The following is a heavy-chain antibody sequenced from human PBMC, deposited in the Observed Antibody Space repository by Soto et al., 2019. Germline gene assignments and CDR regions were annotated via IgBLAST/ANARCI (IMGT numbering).Heavy chain of an antibody. CDR1: GGSISSYY. Sequence: SETLSLTCTVSGGSISSYYWSWIRQPPGKGLEWLGYIYYSGSTNYNPSLKSRVTISVDTSKNQFSLTLSSVTAADTAVYYCARVVMITFGGVTASSRFDPWGQGTLVTVSS. CDR2: IYYSGST. D-gene: IGHD3-16*01. J-gene: IGHJ5*02. V-gene: IGHV4-59*01. CDR3: ARVVMITFGGVTASSRFDP.